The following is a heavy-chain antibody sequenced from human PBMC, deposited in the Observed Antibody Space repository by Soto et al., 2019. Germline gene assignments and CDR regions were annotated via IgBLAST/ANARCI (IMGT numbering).Heavy chain of an antibody. CDR3: AKDLVDSGYDDDYYYYGMDV. Sequence: QVQLVESGGGAVQPGRSLRLSCAASGFTFSSYGMHWVRQAPGKGLEWVAVISYDGSNKYYADSVKGRFTISRDNSKNTLYLQMNSLRAEDTAVYYCAKDLVDSGYDDDYYYYGMDVWGQGTTVTVSS. D-gene: IGHD5-12*01. CDR2: ISYDGSNK. J-gene: IGHJ6*02. CDR1: GFTFSSYG. V-gene: IGHV3-30*18.